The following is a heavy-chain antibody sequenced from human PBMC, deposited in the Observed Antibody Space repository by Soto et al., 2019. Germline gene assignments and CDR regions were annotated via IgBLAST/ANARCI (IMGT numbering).Heavy chain of an antibody. CDR1: GFTFSSYA. J-gene: IGHJ4*02. Sequence: QPGGSLKLSCAASGFTFSSYAMHWVRQAPGKGLEWVAVISYDGSNKYYADSVKGRFTISRDNSKNTLYLQMNSLRAEDTAVYYCARDRSEWGGSYSPLFSFDYWGQGTLVTVSS. D-gene: IGHD1-26*01. V-gene: IGHV3-30-3*01. CDR2: ISYDGSNK. CDR3: ARDRSEWGGSYSPLFSFDY.